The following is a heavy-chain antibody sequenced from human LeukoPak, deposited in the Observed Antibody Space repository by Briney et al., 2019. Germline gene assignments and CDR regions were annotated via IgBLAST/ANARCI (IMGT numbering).Heavy chain of an antibody. CDR2: VNGDGSST. J-gene: IGHJ4*02. Sequence: PGGSLRLSCAASGFAFSSYWMLWVRQAPGKGLVWVSRVNGDGSSTTYADSVEGRFTISRDNDKNILYLQMNSLRVEDTATYYCARSQFDYWGQGILVTVSS. CDR3: ARSQFDY. CDR1: GFAFSSYW. V-gene: IGHV3-74*01.